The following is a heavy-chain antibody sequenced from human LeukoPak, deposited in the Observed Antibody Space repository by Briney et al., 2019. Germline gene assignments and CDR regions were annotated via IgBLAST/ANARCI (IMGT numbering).Heavy chain of an antibody. D-gene: IGHD3-9*01. CDR1: GFTFSSYW. CDR2: IYSGGST. V-gene: IGHV3-53*01. Sequence: GGSLRLSCAASGFTFSSYWMHWVRQAPGKGLEWVSVIYSGGSTYYADSVKGRFTISGDNSKNTLYLQMNSLRAEDTAVYYCARVRVYYDILTGYYHYYYGMDVWGQGTTVTVSS. CDR3: ARVRVYYDILTGYYHYYYGMDV. J-gene: IGHJ6*02.